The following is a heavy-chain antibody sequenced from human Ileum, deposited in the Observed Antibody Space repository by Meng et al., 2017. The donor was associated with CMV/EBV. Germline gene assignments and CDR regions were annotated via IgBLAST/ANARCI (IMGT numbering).Heavy chain of an antibody. CDR2: TYPVGTT. CDR1: GGSITNYY. J-gene: IGHJ6*02. V-gene: IGHV4-59*12. Sequence: SETLSLTCTVSGGSITNYYWTWVRRPPGKGLEWIAYTYPVGTTIYNPSLKSRVSISVDTTNNQFSLRLNSLTAADTAVYYCARTPNDRGRYGMDVWGHGTTVSVSS. CDR3: ARTPNDRGRYGMDV. D-gene: IGHD3-22*01.